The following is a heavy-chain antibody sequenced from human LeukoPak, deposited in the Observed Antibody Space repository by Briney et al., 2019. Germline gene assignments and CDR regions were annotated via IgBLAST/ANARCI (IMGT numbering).Heavy chain of an antibody. V-gene: IGHV1-2*02. CDR3: ARRTWVSVAGPIPNYYYYYYMDV. Sequence: ASVKVSCKASGYTFTSYGISWVRQAPGQGLEWMGWINPNSGGTNFAQKFQGRVTMTRDTSISTAYMELSSLRSDDTAVCYCARRTWVSVAGPIPNYYYYYYMDVWGKGTTVTVSS. CDR1: GYTFTSYG. D-gene: IGHD6-19*01. CDR2: INPNSGGT. J-gene: IGHJ6*03.